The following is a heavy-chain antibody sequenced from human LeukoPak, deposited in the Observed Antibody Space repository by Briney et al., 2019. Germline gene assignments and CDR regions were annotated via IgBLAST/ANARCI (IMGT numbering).Heavy chain of an antibody. V-gene: IGHV3-64*01. J-gene: IGHJ3*02. D-gene: IGHD6-13*01. Sequence: GSLRLSCAASGFTFSNYAMHWVRQAPGKGLEYVSAISSTGGTTYYANSVKGRFTISRDNAKNSLYLQMNSLRAEDTAVYYCARDKMSMAYSSSWYGAFDIWGQGTMVTVSS. CDR3: ARDKMSMAYSSSWYGAFDI. CDR1: GFTFSNYA. CDR2: ISSTGGTT.